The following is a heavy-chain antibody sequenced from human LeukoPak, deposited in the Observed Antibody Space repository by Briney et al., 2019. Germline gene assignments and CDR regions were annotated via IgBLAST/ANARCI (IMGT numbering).Heavy chain of an antibody. Sequence: GGSLRLSCAASGFSFSRYDMHWVRQATGEGLEWVSAIGSGGGTFYPDSVKGRFTVARDNAKSSLYLQMNSLTAGDTAVYYCARTCRDSSNCVDYGFYDLWGRGTQVTVSS. J-gene: IGHJ2*01. CDR3: ARTCRDSSNCVDYGFYDL. CDR2: IGSGGGT. V-gene: IGHV3-13*01. CDR1: GFSFSRYD. D-gene: IGHD3-16*01.